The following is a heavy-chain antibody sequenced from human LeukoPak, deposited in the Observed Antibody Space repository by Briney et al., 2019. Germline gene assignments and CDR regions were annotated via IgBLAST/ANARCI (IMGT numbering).Heavy chain of an antibody. J-gene: IGHJ4*02. CDR2: TSYNGNT. CDR3: ARHSGRGWQALGY. V-gene: IGHV1-18*04. CDR1: GYTFTNYG. D-gene: IGHD6-19*01. Sequence: ASVTVSCTASGYTFTNYGIRWVRQAPGLGLEWMGWTSYNGNTNYTHKIQHRESMTTNTSTPAAYMELRSLEPDHTAVYYCARHSGRGWQALGYWGQGTHVALS.